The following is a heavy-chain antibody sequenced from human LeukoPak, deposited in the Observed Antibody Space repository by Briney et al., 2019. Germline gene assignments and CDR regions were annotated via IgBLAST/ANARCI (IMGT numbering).Heavy chain of an antibody. CDR2: IYYSGST. J-gene: IGHJ4*02. D-gene: IGHD6-13*01. CDR1: GGSISSGGYY. CDR3: ARGMAAAGVDY. Sequence: SETLSLTCTVSGGSISSGGYYWSWIRQRPGKGLEWIGYIYYSGSTYYNPSLKSRVTISVDTSKNQFSLKLSSVTAADTAVYYCARGMAAAGVDYWGQGTLVTVSS. V-gene: IGHV4-31*03.